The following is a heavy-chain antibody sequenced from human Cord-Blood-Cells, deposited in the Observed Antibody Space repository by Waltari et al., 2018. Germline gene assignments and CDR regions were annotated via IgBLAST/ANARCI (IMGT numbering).Heavy chain of an antibody. J-gene: IGHJ4*02. Sequence: QVQLVESGGGVVQPGRSLRLSCAASGFTFSSYGLHWVRQAPGKGLEWVAGIWYDGSNKYYADSVKGRFTISRDNSKNTLYLQMNSLRAEDTAVYYCARDRIAAADYWGQGTLVTVSS. V-gene: IGHV3-33*01. CDR3: ARDRIAAADY. CDR1: GFTFSSYG. D-gene: IGHD6-13*01. CDR2: IWYDGSNK.